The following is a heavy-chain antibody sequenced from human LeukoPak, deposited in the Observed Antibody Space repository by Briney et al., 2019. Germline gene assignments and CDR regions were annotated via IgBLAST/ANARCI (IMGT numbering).Heavy chain of an antibody. CDR1: GFTFSRYV. CDR3: AKEGPRSDYGDYLDY. V-gene: IGHV3-23*01. CDR2: ISGRDDST. Sequence: GGSLRLSCAASGFTFSRYVLSWVRQAPGKGLEWISTISGRDDSTYYADSVKGRFTISRDNSKNTLYLQMNSLRAEDTAVYYCAKEGPRSDYGDYLDYWGQGTLVTVSS. J-gene: IGHJ4*02. D-gene: IGHD4-17*01.